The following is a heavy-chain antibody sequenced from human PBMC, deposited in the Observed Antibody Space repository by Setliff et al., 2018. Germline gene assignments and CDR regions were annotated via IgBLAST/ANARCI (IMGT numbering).Heavy chain of an antibody. D-gene: IGHD5-12*01. CDR2: VYYSGTA. V-gene: IGHV4-59*01. CDR3: ARGGTFRYFDF. J-gene: IGHJ4*02. Sequence: PSETLSLTCTVPDGSLSTYYWSWIRQPPGKGLEFIGYVYYSGTANYSPSLRSRLTISVDTSKNQFSLKLRSVTAADTAVYYCARGGTFRYFDFWGQGAPVTVSS. CDR1: DGSLSTYY.